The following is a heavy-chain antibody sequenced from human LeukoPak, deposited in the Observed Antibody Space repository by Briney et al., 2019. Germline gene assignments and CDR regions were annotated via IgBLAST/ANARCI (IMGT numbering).Heavy chain of an antibody. CDR3: ARKPDSRNWFDP. D-gene: IGHD6-13*01. CDR1: GYSISSSNW. Sequence: SETLSLTCAVSGYSISSSNWWGWIRQPPGKGLEWIGYIYYTGTIYSNPSLRSRVTMSVDTSKNQFSLRLNSVTAVDTAVYYCARKPDSRNWFDPWGQGTLVTVSS. V-gene: IGHV4-28*05. J-gene: IGHJ5*02. CDR2: IYYTGTI.